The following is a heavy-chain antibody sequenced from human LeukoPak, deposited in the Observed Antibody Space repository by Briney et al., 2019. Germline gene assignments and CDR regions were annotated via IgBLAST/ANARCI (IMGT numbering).Heavy chain of an antibody. CDR3: GRKDYFDY. CDR2: INPNSGGT. J-gene: IGHJ4*02. CDR1: GYTFTGYY. Sequence: ASVKVSCKASGYTFTGYYMHWVRRAPGQGLEWMGWINPNSGGTNYAQKFQGRVTMTRDTSISTAYMELSRLTSDGTAIYYCGRKDYFDYWGQGTLVTVSS. V-gene: IGHV1-2*02.